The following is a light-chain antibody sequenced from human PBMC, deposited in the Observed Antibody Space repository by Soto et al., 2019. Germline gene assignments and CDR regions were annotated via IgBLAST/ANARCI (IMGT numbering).Light chain of an antibody. CDR3: SSYTSSSTPYV. J-gene: IGLJ1*01. Sequence: QAVVTQPPSVSGAPGQRVTISCAGNTSNIGAGYDVHWYQQFPGTAPRLVIHANTNRPSGVPDRFSGSKSGTSASLAITGLQADDEADYYCSSYTSSSTPYVFGTGTKLTVL. CDR2: ANT. CDR1: TSNIGAGYD. V-gene: IGLV1-40*01.